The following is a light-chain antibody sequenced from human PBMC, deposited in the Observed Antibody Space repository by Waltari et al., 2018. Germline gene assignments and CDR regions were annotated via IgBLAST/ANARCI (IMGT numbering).Light chain of an antibody. J-gene: IGKJ1*01. Sequence: EIVLTQSPGTLSLSPGERATLSCRASQSVRRYLAWYQQRPGPPPRLLIYDTSTTATGIPDRVSGSGAATDFSLTSSRLEPEDFAVYCCQKYGTVPATFGQGTKVEI. CDR3: QKYGTVPAT. CDR2: DTS. CDR1: QSVRRY. V-gene: IGKV3-20*01.